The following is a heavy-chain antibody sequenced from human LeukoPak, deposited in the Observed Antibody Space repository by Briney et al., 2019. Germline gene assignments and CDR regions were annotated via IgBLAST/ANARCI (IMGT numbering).Heavy chain of an antibody. D-gene: IGHD3-22*01. Sequence: GSLRLSCAASGFTFSDYYMSWIRQAPGKGPEWVANIKEDGSEKYFVGSVKGRFTISRDNAKTSLFLQMDSLRAEDTAVYYCAVMSNYYDSSAYYPFHYWGQGTLVTVSS. J-gene: IGHJ4*02. V-gene: IGHV3-7*01. CDR1: GFTFSDYY. CDR2: IKEDGSEK. CDR3: AVMSNYYDSSAYYPFHY.